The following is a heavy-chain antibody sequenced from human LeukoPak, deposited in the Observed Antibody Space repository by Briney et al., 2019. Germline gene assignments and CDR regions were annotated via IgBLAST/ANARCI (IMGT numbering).Heavy chain of an antibody. CDR3: ARDLIVVVAANSYYYYGMDV. CDR2: ISAYNGNT. J-gene: IGHJ6*02. Sequence: ASVTVSCKASGYTFTSYGISWVRQAPGQGLEWMGWISAYNGNTNYAQKLQGRVTMTTDTSTSTAYMELRGLRSDDTAVYYCARDLIVVVAANSYYYYGMDVWGQGTTVTVSS. D-gene: IGHD2-15*01. CDR1: GYTFTSYG. V-gene: IGHV1-18*01.